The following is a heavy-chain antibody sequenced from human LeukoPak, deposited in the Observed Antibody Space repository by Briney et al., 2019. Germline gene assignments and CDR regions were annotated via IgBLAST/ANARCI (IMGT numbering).Heavy chain of an antibody. CDR2: IYYSGST. D-gene: IGHD3-22*01. V-gene: IGHV4-39*01. Sequence: SETLSLTCTVSGGSISSSSYYWGWIRQPPGKGLEWIGSIYYSGSTYYNPSLKSRVTISVDTSKNQFSLKLSSVTAADTAVYYRARHYYYDSSGLDGAFDIWGQGTMVTVSS. J-gene: IGHJ3*02. CDR3: ARHYYYDSSGLDGAFDI. CDR1: GGSISSSSYY.